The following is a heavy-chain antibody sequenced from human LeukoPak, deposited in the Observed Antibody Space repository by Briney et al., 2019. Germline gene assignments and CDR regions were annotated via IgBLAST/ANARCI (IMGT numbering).Heavy chain of an antibody. V-gene: IGHV1-2*02. CDR2: IHPNNGAI. J-gene: IGHJ4*02. CDR1: GYTFTGSGWY. Sequence: ASVTVSCTASGYTFTGSGWYLYWLRQAPGEGVECVGWIHPNNGAILYAQKFQGRVAMTTDTSISTAYMELSRLRPDDTAMYYCARDGPAQMVDFDYWGQGTLVTVSS. CDR3: ARDGPAQMVDFDY. D-gene: IGHD3-10*01.